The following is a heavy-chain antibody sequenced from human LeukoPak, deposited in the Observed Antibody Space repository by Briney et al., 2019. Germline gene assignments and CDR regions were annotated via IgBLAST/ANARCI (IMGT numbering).Heavy chain of an antibody. CDR2: IYYSGST. CDR1: GGSISSGGYY. CDR3: ARVDGDYGDYYYYMDV. Sequence: PSETLPLTCTVSGGSISSGGYYWSWIRQHPGKGLEWLGYIYYSGSTYYNPSLNSRVTISADTSENQFSLKLSSVTAADTAVYYCARVDGDYGDYYYYMDVWGKGTTVTVSS. D-gene: IGHD4-17*01. J-gene: IGHJ6*03. V-gene: IGHV4-31*03.